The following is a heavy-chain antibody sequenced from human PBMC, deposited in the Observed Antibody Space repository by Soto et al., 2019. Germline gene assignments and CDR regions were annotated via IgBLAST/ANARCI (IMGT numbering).Heavy chain of an antibody. CDR3: ARLLDAAAGTADY. Sequence: GGSLRLSCAASGFTFSSYGMHWVRQAPGKGLEWVAVIWYDGSNKYYADSVKGRFTISRDNSKNTLYLQMNSLRAEDTDVYYCARLLDAAAGTADYWGQGTLVTVSS. V-gene: IGHV3-33*01. D-gene: IGHD6-13*01. J-gene: IGHJ4*02. CDR2: IWYDGSNK. CDR1: GFTFSSYG.